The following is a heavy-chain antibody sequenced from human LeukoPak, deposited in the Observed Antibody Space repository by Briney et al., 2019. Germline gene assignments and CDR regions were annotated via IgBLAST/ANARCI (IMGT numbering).Heavy chain of an antibody. Sequence: PGGSLRLSCAASGFIVSSNYVSWVRQAPGRAPEWVSVIYSGGTTSYADSVKGRFTISRDNSKNTLYLQMNSLRAEDTAVYYCARFHKYDGDVFDIWGQGTMVTVSS. D-gene: IGHD3-16*01. CDR1: GFIVSSNY. V-gene: IGHV3-53*01. CDR3: ARFHKYDGDVFDI. CDR2: IYSGGTT. J-gene: IGHJ3*02.